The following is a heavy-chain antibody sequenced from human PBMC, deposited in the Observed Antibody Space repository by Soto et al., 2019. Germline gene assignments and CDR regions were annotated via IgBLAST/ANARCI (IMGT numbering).Heavy chain of an antibody. J-gene: IGHJ4*02. Sequence: PSETLSLXCAVYGASFSDYYWTWIRQPPGKGLEWIGEIHRGGSTNFSPSLKSRVTISLDTPKNQFSLKLTSVTAADTAVYYCARRGGGYYPYYFDYWGRGTLVTVSS. CDR3: ARRGGGYYPYYFDY. D-gene: IGHD3-22*01. CDR1: GASFSDYY. V-gene: IGHV4-34*01. CDR2: IHRGGST.